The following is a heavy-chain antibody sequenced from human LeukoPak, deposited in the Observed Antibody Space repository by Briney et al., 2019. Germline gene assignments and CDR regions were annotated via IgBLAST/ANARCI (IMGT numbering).Heavy chain of an antibody. CDR3: ARLVPAAMNDYYYYMDV. CDR2: ISSSSSYI. V-gene: IGHV3-21*01. CDR1: GFTFSSYS. J-gene: IGHJ6*03. Sequence: GGSLRLSCAASGFTFSSYSMSWVRQAPGKGLEWVSSISSSSSYIYYADSVKGRFTISRDNAKNSLYLQMNSLRAEDTALYYCARLVPAAMNDYYYYMDVWGKGTTVTVSS. D-gene: IGHD2-2*01.